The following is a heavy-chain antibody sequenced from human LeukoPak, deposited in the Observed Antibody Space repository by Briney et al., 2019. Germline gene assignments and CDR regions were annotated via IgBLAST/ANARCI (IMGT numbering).Heavy chain of an antibody. V-gene: IGHV1-18*01. Sequence: ASVKVSCKASGYTFTSYGISWVRQAPGQGLEWMGWISGYNGNTKYAHKVQGRVTMTTDTSTGTAYMELRSLRSDDTAVYYCARGGFYGDSEGMDVWGQGTTVTVSS. CDR2: ISGYNGNT. D-gene: IGHD4-17*01. CDR3: ARGGFYGDSEGMDV. J-gene: IGHJ6*02. CDR1: GYTFTSYG.